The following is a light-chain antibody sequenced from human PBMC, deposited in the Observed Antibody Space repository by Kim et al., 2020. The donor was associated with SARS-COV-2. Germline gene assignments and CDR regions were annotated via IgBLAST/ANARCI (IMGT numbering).Light chain of an antibody. CDR2: GAS. CDR1: QSVSSN. Sequence: SASPGERATLSCRASQSVSSNLAWYQQRPGQAPRLVIYGASTRATGIPARFSGSGSGTEFTLTISSLQSEDFAVYYCQQYNNWPQTFGQGTKLEI. V-gene: IGKV3-15*01. CDR3: QQYNNWPQT. J-gene: IGKJ1*01.